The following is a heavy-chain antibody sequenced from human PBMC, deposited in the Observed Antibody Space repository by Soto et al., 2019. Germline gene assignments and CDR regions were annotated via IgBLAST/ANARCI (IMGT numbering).Heavy chain of an antibody. CDR3: ARTYGSGDYRLHFDY. CDR1: GYTFNTYG. Sequence: QVQLLQSGAEVKKPGASVKVSCKASGYTFNTYGITWVRQAPGQGLEWMGWISVYNGDIDYAQKFKGRVTMTIDTSTSTAYMELKSLTSDDTAVYYCARTYGSGDYRLHFDYWGQGTLVTVSS. V-gene: IGHV1-18*04. J-gene: IGHJ4*02. D-gene: IGHD3-10*01. CDR2: ISVYNGDI.